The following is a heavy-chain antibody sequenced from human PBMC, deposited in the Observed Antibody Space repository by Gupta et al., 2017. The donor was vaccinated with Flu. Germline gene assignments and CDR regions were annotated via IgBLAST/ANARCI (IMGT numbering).Heavy chain of an antibody. D-gene: IGHD1-1*01. V-gene: IGHV4-34*02. CDR3: ARQTWNDYY. CDR1: GGSLKNFY. J-gene: IGHJ4*02. Sequence: QVQLQQWGAGLLRPSETLSLTCAVYGGSLKNFYWSWIRQSPGKGLEWIGEISDSGITKYNWSLGSRVTISIDTSNNRFSLKMTSVTAADTAVYYCARQTWNDYYWGQGTLVAVSS. CDR2: ISDSGIT.